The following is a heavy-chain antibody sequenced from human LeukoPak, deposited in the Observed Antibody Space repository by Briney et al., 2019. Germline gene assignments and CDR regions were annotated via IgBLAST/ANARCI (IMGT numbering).Heavy chain of an antibody. Sequence: GGSLRLSCAVSGFTVSSIYMSWVRRAPGKGLEWVSFIYSDGNTYYGDSVKGRFTLSRDSSRNTLYLQMNSLTVDDTAVYYCAGDTHSSSWYDHWGQGTLATVSS. J-gene: IGHJ5*02. CDR2: IYSDGNT. CDR3: AGDTHSSSWYDH. CDR1: GFTVSSIY. V-gene: IGHV3-53*01. D-gene: IGHD6-19*01.